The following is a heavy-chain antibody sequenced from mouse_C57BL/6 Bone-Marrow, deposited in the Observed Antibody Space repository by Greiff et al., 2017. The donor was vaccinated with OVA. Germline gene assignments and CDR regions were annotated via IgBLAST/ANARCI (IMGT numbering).Heavy chain of an antibody. V-gene: IGHV5-9-1*02. D-gene: IGHD1-1*01. J-gene: IGHJ2*01. Sequence: EVQLQESGEGLVKPGGSLKLSCAASGFTFSSYAMSWVRQTPEKRLEWVAYISSGGGYIYYADTVKGRFTISRDNARNTLYLQMSSLKSEDTAMYYCTREVLYGSSYEDYFDYWGQGTTLTVSS. CDR3: TREVLYGSSYEDYFDY. CDR1: GFTFSSYA. CDR2: ISSGGGYI.